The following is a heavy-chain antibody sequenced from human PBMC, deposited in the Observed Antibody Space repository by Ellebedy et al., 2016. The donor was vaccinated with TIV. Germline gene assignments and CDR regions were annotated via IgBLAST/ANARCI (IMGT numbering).Heavy chain of an antibody. Sequence: ASVKVSCKASGGTFSSYAISWVRQAPGQGLEWMGGIIPIFGTANYAQKFQGRVTITADKSTSTAYMELSSLTSDDTAVYYCARDARHRGSGTYFDYYYYYMDVWGKGTAVTVSS. D-gene: IGHD1-26*01. V-gene: IGHV1-69*06. J-gene: IGHJ6*03. CDR2: IIPIFGTA. CDR3: ARDARHRGSGTYFDYYYYYMDV. CDR1: GGTFSSYA.